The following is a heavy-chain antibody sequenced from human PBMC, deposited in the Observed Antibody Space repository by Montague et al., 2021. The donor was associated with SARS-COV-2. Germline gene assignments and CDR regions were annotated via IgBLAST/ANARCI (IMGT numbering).Heavy chain of an antibody. J-gene: IGHJ4*02. CDR3: ARHYSATLPAVY. CDR2: VYHTGRT. Sequence: SETLSLTCTVSGRPLNSGGYYWTWIRQHPGKGLEWIGYVYHTGRTYYNPSLTSRVTMSVDTSKNQFSLKVNSVTAADTAVYYCARHYSATLPAVYWGQGTLVTVSS. CDR1: GRPLNSGGYY. D-gene: IGHD2-15*01. V-gene: IGHV4-61*08.